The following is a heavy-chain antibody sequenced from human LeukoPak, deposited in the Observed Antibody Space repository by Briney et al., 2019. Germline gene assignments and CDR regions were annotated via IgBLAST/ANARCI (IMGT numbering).Heavy chain of an antibody. J-gene: IGHJ4*02. V-gene: IGHV1-18*01. CDR2: ISGFNGNT. Sequence: GASVTVSCKASGYRFNSYGISWVRQAPGQGLEWMGWISGFNGNTNDAQKFQGRVTMTTDTSTSTAYMELRSLRSDDTAVYYCAREVPYDSSRYYQPFDYWGQGTLVTVSS. CDR1: GYRFNSYG. D-gene: IGHD3-22*01. CDR3: AREVPYDSSRYYQPFDY.